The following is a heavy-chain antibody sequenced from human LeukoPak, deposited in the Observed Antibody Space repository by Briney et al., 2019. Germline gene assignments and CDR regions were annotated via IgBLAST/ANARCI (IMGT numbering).Heavy chain of an antibody. V-gene: IGHV3-30-3*01. CDR3: ARGPDPVVRGPRRAFDL. CDR1: GFTLTYYA. J-gene: IGHJ3*01. D-gene: IGHD3-10*01. Sequence: QTGGSLRLSCAASGFTLTYYAMHWVRQTPGKGLAWVSVVSNDGSNQDYTDSVKGRFIISRDDSKSTVYLQMNSLRVDDTAMYYCARGPDPVVRGPRRAFDLWGQGTMVTVSS. CDR2: VSNDGSNQ.